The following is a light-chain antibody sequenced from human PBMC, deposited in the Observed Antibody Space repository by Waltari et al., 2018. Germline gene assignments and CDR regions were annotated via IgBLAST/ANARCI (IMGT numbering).Light chain of an antibody. Sequence: QSALTQPRSVAGSPGQSVTISCTGTSSDVGGYNYVSWYQQHPGKAPKLMIYDVSKRPSAVPDRFTGSKSSHTAYLTIPGLQAEDEADYYCCSYAGSYTYVFVTGTKVTFL. J-gene: IGLJ1*01. CDR2: DVS. CDR1: SSDVGGYNY. V-gene: IGLV2-11*01. CDR3: CSYAGSYTYV.